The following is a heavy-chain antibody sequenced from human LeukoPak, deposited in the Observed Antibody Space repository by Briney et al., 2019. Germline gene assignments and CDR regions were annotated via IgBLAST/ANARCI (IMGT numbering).Heavy chain of an antibody. D-gene: IGHD3-10*01. J-gene: IGHJ3*01. CDR3: ARGADYHSGSYYAFDV. Sequence: GGSLRLSCAASGFTFSNHEMNWVRQAPGKGLEWVSYIFRGGTVIYYADSVKGRFTISRDDAKNSLYLQMNSLRAEDTAVYYCARGADYHSGSYYAFDVWGQGTMVTVSS. V-gene: IGHV3-48*03. CDR2: IFRGGTVI. CDR1: GFTFSNHE.